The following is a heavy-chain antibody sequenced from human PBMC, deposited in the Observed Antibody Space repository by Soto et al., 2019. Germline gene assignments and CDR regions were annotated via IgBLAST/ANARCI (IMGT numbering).Heavy chain of an antibody. CDR3: AKVSNYDFWSGPYPYNWFDP. Sequence: QVQLVESGGGVVQPGRSLRLSCAASGFTFSSYGMHWVRQAPGKGLEWVAVISYDGSNKYYADSVKGRFTISRDNSKNTLYLQMNSLRAEDTAVYYCAKVSNYDFWSGPYPYNWFDPWGQGTLVTVSS. D-gene: IGHD3-3*01. V-gene: IGHV3-30*18. CDR1: GFTFSSYG. J-gene: IGHJ5*02. CDR2: ISYDGSNK.